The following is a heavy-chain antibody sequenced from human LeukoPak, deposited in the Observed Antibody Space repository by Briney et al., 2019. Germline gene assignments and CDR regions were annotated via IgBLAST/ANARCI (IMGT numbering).Heavy chain of an antibody. V-gene: IGHV3-23*01. CDR1: GFTFSSYA. CDR2: ISGSGGST. Sequence: GGSLRLSCAASGFTFSSYAMSWVRQAPGKGLEWVSAISGSGGSTYYADSMKGRFTISRDNSKNTLYLQMDSLRAEDTAVYYCAKASSVSHYFDYWGQGTLVTVSS. D-gene: IGHD2-8*01. J-gene: IGHJ4*02. CDR3: AKASSVSHYFDY.